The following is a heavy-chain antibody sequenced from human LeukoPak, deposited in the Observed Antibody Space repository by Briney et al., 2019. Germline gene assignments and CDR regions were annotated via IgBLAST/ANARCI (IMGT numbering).Heavy chain of an antibody. CDR3: ARDRGTSGRADL. CDR1: VGSISNYH. D-gene: IGHD1-14*01. J-gene: IGHJ5*02. CDR2: IYSDGAT. V-gene: IGHV4-4*07. Sequence: SETLSLTCTISVGSISNYHWSWLRQPAGKGLVWSGRIYSDGATNFNPSLKSRVSMSVDTSKNQISLKLSSVTAADTAVYYCARDRGTSGRADLWGQGTLVTVSS.